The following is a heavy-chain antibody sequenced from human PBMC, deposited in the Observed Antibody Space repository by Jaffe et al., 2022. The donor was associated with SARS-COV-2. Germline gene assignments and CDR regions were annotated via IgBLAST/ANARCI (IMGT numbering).Heavy chain of an antibody. V-gene: IGHV4-61*02. CDR3: ASSYYYDSSGTKGEDY. D-gene: IGHD3-22*01. Sequence: QVQLQESGPGLVKPSQTLSLTCTVSGGSISSGSYYWSWIRQPAGKGLEWIGRIYTSGSTNYNPSLKSRVTISVDTSKNQFSLKLSSVTAADTAVYYCASSYYYDSSGTKGEDYWGQGTLVTVSS. CDR2: IYTSGST. CDR1: GGSISSGSYY. J-gene: IGHJ4*02.